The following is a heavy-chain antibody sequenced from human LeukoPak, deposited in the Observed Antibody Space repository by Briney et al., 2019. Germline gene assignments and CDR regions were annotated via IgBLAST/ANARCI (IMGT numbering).Heavy chain of an antibody. CDR3: ARDVGSLDTAMVSFEY. Sequence: SETLSLTCTVSGGSISSYYWSWIRQPPGKGLEWIGYIYYSGGTYYNPSLTSRVTISVDTSKNQFSLELSSVTAADTAVYYCARDVGSLDTAMVSFEYWGQGTLVTVSS. D-gene: IGHD5-18*01. CDR1: GGSISSYY. V-gene: IGHV4-59*12. CDR2: IYYSGGT. J-gene: IGHJ4*02.